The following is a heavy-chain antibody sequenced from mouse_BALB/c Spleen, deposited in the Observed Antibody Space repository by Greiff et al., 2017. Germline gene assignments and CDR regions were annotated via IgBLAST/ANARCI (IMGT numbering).Heavy chain of an antibody. CDR3: AREDYGNYVGYFDY. D-gene: IGHD2-1*01. CDR2: IRNKANGYTT. J-gene: IGHJ2*01. CDR1: GFTFPAYY. Sequence: EVKLVESGGGLVQPGGSLRLSCATSGFTFPAYYMSWVRQPPGKALEWLGFIRNKANGYTTEYSASVKGRFTISRDNSQSILYLQMNTLRAEDSATYYCAREDYGNYVGYFDYWGQGTTLTVSS. V-gene: IGHV7-3*02.